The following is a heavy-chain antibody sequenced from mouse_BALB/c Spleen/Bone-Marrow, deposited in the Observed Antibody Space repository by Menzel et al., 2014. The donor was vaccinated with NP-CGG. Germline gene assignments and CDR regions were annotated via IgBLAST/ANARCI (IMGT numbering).Heavy chain of an antibody. Sequence: EVKLVESGPELVKPGASVKIPCKASGYTFTDYNMDWVKQSHGKSLEWIGYVNPNNGGTIYNQKFKGKATLTVDKSSSTAYMELRSLTSEDTAVYYCARTNMVTTLYFYALDYWGQGTSVTVSS. CDR3: ARTNMVTTLYFYALDY. CDR2: VNPNNGGT. CDR1: GYTFTDYN. D-gene: IGHD2-1*01. J-gene: IGHJ4*01. V-gene: IGHV1-18*01.